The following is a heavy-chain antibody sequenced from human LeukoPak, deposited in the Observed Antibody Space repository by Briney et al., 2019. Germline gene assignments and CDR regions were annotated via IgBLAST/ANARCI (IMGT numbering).Heavy chain of an antibody. Sequence: ASVKVSCKASRYIFSDYYMHWVRQAPGQGLEWLGWINPKSGAADYAQQFRGRVTMTRDTSINTDYMEMKRVTSDDTAVYYCARGAEAETSPLDFWGQGTLVTVSS. CDR3: ARGAEAETSPLDF. V-gene: IGHV1-2*02. J-gene: IGHJ4*02. D-gene: IGHD6-13*01. CDR2: INPKSGAA. CDR1: RYIFSDYY.